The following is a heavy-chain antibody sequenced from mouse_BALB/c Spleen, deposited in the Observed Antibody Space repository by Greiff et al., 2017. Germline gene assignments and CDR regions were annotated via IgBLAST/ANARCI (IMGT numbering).Heavy chain of an antibody. CDR1: GFTFSSYG. D-gene: IGHD2-10*02. Sequence: EVQRVESGGGLVQPGGSLKLSCAASGFTFSSYGMSWVRQTPDKRLELVATINSNGGSTYYPDSVKGRFTISRDNAKNTLYLQMSSLKSEDTAMYYCARDLKYGNYVDAMDYWGQGTSVTVSS. J-gene: IGHJ4*01. V-gene: IGHV5-6-3*01. CDR3: ARDLKYGNYVDAMDY. CDR2: INSNGGST.